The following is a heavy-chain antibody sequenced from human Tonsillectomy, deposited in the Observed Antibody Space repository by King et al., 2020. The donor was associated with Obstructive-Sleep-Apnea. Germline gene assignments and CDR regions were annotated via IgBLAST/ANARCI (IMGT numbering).Heavy chain of an antibody. Sequence: EVQLVESGGGLVQPGGSLRLSCAASGFTFSSYWMHWVRQAPGKGLVWVSRINTDGSSTSYADSVKGRFTISRDNAKNTLYLQMNSLRAEDTAVYYCAEGGLLWFGEPYNYWGQGTLVTVSS. J-gene: IGHJ4*02. D-gene: IGHD3-10*01. CDR1: GFTFSSYW. V-gene: IGHV3-74*01. CDR2: INTDGSST. CDR3: AEGGLLWFGEPYNY.